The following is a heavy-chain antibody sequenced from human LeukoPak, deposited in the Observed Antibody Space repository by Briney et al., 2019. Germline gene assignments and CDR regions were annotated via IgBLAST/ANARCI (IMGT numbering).Heavy chain of an antibody. CDR3: AKPRTGPYDFWIT. CDR2: ISSSSSYI. Sequence: GGSLRLSCAASGFTFSSYSMNWVRQAPGKGLEWVSSISSSSSYIYYADSVKGRFTISRDNAKNSLYLQMNSLRAEDTAVYYCAKPRTGPYDFWITWGQGTLVTVSS. J-gene: IGHJ5*02. CDR1: GFTFSSYS. V-gene: IGHV3-21*04. D-gene: IGHD3-3*01.